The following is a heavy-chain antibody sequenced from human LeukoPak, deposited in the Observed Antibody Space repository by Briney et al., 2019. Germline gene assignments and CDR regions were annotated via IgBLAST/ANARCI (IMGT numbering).Heavy chain of an antibody. CDR2: ISSSSNYI. Sequence: PGGSLGLSCAASGFTFSSYAMSWVRQAPGKGLEWVSSISSSSNYIYYADSVKGRFTISRDNSKNTLYLQMNSLRAEDTAVYYCAKDGSDCSGGSCLFDYWGQGTLVTVSS. V-gene: IGHV3-23*01. CDR3: AKDGSDCSGGSCLFDY. CDR1: GFTFSSYA. D-gene: IGHD2-15*01. J-gene: IGHJ4*02.